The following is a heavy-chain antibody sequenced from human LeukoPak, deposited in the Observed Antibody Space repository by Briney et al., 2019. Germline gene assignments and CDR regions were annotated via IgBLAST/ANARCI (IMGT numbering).Heavy chain of an antibody. J-gene: IGHJ4*02. CDR1: GFTFSSYG. CDR2: ISYDGSNK. D-gene: IGHD3-10*01. CDR3: ATHPGDYRFGYLQL. V-gene: IGHV3-30*03. Sequence: LSGGSLRLSCAASGFTFSSYGMHWVRQAPGKGLEWVAVISYDGSNKYYADSVKGRFTISRDNSKNTLYLQMNSLRAEDTAVYYCATHPGDYRFGYLQLWGQGTLVTVSS.